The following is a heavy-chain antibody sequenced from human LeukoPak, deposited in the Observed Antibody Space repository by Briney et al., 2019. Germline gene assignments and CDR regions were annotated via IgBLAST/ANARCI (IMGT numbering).Heavy chain of an antibody. CDR3: ARVAYGNGFDP. Sequence: ASVQVSCKASGYTFSSYGITWVRQAPGKGLELMGWISTYNGNTRYERKFQGRVTLTTDTSTSTVYMDLRSLTYDDTAVYYCARVAYGNGFDPWGQGTLVTVSS. CDR2: ISTYNGNT. J-gene: IGHJ5*02. CDR1: GYTFSSYG. V-gene: IGHV1-18*01. D-gene: IGHD3-10*01.